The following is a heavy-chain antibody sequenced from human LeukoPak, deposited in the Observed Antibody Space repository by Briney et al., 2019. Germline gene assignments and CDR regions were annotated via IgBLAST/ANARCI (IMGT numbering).Heavy chain of an antibody. Sequence: SETLSLTCTVSGGSISSGGYYWSWIRQPPGKGLEWIGYIYHSGSTYYNPSLKSRVTISVDTSKSQVSLKLISVTAADTAVYYCARNNWSIDYGIDVWGQGTTVIVSS. CDR3: ARNNWSIDYGIDV. D-gene: IGHD1-20*01. CDR1: GGSISSGGYY. V-gene: IGHV4-30-2*01. CDR2: IYHSGST. J-gene: IGHJ6*02.